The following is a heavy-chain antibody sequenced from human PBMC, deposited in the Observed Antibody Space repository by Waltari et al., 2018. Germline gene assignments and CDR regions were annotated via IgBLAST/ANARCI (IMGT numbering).Heavy chain of an antibody. CDR2: INAGNGKT. V-gene: IGHV1-3*01. CDR3: ARSFYDYVWGSYRSPLGY. Sequence: QVQLVQSGAEVKKPGASVKVSCKASGYTFTSYAMHWVRQAPGQRLEWMGWINAGNGKTKYSQKFQGRVTITRDTSASTAYMELSSLRSEDTAVYYCARSFYDYVWGSYRSPLGYWGQGTLVTVSS. D-gene: IGHD3-16*02. J-gene: IGHJ4*02. CDR1: GYTFTSYA.